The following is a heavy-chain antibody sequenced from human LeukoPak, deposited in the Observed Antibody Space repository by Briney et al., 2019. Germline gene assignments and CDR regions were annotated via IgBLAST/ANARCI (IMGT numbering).Heavy chain of an antibody. J-gene: IGHJ4*02. V-gene: IGHV3-30*18. CDR2: ISYDGSNK. D-gene: IGHD1-26*01. CDR1: GFTFSTYG. CDR3: AKASPTWGSYNY. Sequence: GGSLRLSCATSGFTFSTYGMHWVRQAPGKGLEWVAVISYDGSNKYYADSVKGRFTISRDNSKNTLYLQMNSLRAEDTAVYYCAKASPTWGSYNYWGQGTLVTVSS.